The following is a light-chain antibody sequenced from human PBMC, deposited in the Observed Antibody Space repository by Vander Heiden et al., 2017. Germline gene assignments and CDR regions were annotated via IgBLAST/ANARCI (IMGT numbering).Light chain of an antibody. CDR1: QSITTW. J-gene: IGKJ1*01. CDR3: QQYSIDSPT. CDR2: DAS. Sequence: DIQMTQSPSTLSASVGDRVTITCRASQSITTWLAWYQQKPGKAPKLLIYDASNLQSGVPSRFSGSGSGTDFSFTISSLQPDDFATYYCQQYSIDSPTFGQGTKVEI. V-gene: IGKV1-5*01.